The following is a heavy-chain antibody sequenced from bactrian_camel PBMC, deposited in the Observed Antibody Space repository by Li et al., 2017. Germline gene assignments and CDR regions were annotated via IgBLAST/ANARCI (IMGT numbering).Heavy chain of an antibody. Sequence: DVQLVESGGGSVQAGGSLRLSCIASPYTYRSYCLGWFRQAPGKEREGVAHIHRRDGITHYSDSVKGRFTISRDNGENAVRLRMSDLFPRDTAVYFCAVDRPIRLVAPIITFRKIQNCGDTDDLYWGRGTQVTVS. CDR1: PYTYRSYC. CDR3: AVDRPIRLVAPIITFRKIQNCGDTDDLY. V-gene: IGHV3S40*01. D-gene: IGHD7*01. CDR2: IHRRDGIT. J-gene: IGHJ4*01.